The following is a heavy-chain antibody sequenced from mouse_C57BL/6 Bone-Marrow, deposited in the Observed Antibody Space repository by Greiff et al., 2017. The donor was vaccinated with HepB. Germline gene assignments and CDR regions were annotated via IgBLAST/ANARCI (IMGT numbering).Heavy chain of an antibody. D-gene: IGHD2-3*01. CDR3: ARNYDGYYGFFFDY. CDR2: IWSGGST. J-gene: IGHJ2*01. CDR1: GFSLTSYG. Sequence: VKLVDSGPGLVQPSQSLSITCTVSGFSLTSYGVHWVRQSPGKGLEWLGVIWSGGSTDYNAAFISRLSISKDNSKSQVFFKMNSLQADDTAIYYCARNYDGYYGFFFDYWGQGTTLTVSS. V-gene: IGHV2-2*01.